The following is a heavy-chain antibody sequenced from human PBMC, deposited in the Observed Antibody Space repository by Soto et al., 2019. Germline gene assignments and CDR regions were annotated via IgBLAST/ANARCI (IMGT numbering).Heavy chain of an antibody. V-gene: IGHV4-34*01. J-gene: IGHJ4*02. Sequence: SETLSLTCAVYGGSFSGYYWSWIRQPPGKGLEWIGEINHSGSTNYNPSLKSRVTISVDTSKNQFSLKLSSVTAADTAVYYCARHPTGVGAIYFDYWGQGTLVTVSS. CDR2: INHSGST. D-gene: IGHD1-26*01. CDR1: GGSFSGYY. CDR3: ARHPTGVGAIYFDY.